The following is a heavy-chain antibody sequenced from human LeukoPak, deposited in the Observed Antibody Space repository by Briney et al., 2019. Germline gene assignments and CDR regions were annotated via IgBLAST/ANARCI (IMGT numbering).Heavy chain of an antibody. CDR1: GFTFSDYY. V-gene: IGHV3-11*03. D-gene: IGHD3-10*01. J-gene: IGHJ4*02. Sequence: GGSLRLSCVASGFTFSDYYMSWIRQAPGKGLEWVSYISSSSSYTNYPDSVKGRFTISRDNAKNSLYLQMNSLRAEDTAVYYCARMMVYYFDYWGQGTLVTVSS. CDR3: ARMMVYYFDY. CDR2: ISSSSSYT.